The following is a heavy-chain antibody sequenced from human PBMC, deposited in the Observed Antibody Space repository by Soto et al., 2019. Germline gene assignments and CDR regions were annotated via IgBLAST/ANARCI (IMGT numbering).Heavy chain of an antibody. Sequence: VAPVKVSCKASGYTFTSYGISWVRQAPGQGLEWMGWISAYNGNTNYAQKLQGRVTMTTDTSTSTAYMELRSLRSDDTAVYYCARDLSSGSSSAHNWFDPWGQGTLVTVSS. D-gene: IGHD6-6*01. CDR2: ISAYNGNT. J-gene: IGHJ5*02. V-gene: IGHV1-18*04. CDR3: ARDLSSGSSSAHNWFDP. CDR1: GYTFTSYG.